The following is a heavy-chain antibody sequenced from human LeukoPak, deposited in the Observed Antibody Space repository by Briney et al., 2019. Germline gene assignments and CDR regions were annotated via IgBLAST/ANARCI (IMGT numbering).Heavy chain of an antibody. D-gene: IGHD5-18*01. CDR3: ARDHKGDTDYYYYYYMDV. Sequence: PGGSLRLSCAASGFTFSSYSMNWVRQAPGKGLEWVSSISSSSSYIYYADSVKGRFTISRDSAKNSLYLQMNSLRAEDTAVYYCARDHKGDTDYYYYYYMDVWGKGTTVTVSS. J-gene: IGHJ6*03. CDR2: ISSSSSYI. CDR1: GFTFSSYS. V-gene: IGHV3-21*01.